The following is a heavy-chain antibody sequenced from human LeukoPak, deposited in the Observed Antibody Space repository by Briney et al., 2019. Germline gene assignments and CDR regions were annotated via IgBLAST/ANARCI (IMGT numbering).Heavy chain of an antibody. V-gene: IGHV3-74*01. CDR1: GFTFSSYW. CDR2: INDDGSIT. D-gene: IGHD1-14*01. CDR3: ANHIYDKYPHDY. J-gene: IGHJ4*02. Sequence: GGSLRLSCAASGFTFSSYWMDWVRQAPGKGLVWVSRINDDGSITRYADSVKGRFTISRDNAKNTLYLQMNSLRAEDTAVYYCANHIYDKYPHDYWGQGTLVTVSS.